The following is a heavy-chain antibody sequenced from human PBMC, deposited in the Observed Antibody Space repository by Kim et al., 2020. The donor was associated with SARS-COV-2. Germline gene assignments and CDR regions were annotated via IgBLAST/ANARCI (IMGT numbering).Heavy chain of an antibody. J-gene: IGHJ2*01. D-gene: IGHD3-9*01. CDR2: ITYDGSNI. CDR1: GFTFSSYA. V-gene: IGHV3-30*04. CDR3: ARVRGELRYFDWLLSDWYFDH. Sequence: GGSLRLSCAASGFTFSSYAMHWVRQAPGKGLEWVSVITYDGSNIYYADSVKGRFTISRDNSKNTLYLQMNSLRAEDTAVYYCARVRGELRYFDWLLSDWYFDHWGRGTLVTVSS.